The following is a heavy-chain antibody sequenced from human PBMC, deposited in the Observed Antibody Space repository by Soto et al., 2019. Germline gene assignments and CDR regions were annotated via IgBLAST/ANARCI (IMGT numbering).Heavy chain of an antibody. J-gene: IGHJ4*02. D-gene: IGHD1-26*01. CDR1: GGTFSSYA. CDR2: IIPIFGTA. CDR3: AREGIYSGSYYFDY. V-gene: IGHV1-69*01. Sequence: QVQLVQSGAEVKKPGSSVKVSCKASGGTFSSYAISWVRQAPGQGLEWMGGIIPIFGTANYAQKFQGRVTITGDESRAEAYMELSSLRSEDTAVYYCAREGIYSGSYYFDYWGQGTLVTVSS.